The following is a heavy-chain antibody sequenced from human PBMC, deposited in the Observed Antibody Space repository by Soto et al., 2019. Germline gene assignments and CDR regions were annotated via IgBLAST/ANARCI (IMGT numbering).Heavy chain of an antibody. Sequence: EVQLVESGGGLVQPGGSLRLSCAASGFTFSSYWMHWVRQAPGKGLVWVSRINSDGSSTSYADSVKGRFTISMDNAKNTLYMQMNILRAEDTAVYYCARRNYDFWSGYYPPHYYYDYYMDVWGKGTTVTVSS. D-gene: IGHD3-3*01. V-gene: IGHV3-74*01. CDR2: INSDGSST. J-gene: IGHJ6*03. CDR3: ARRNYDFWSGYYPPHYYYDYYMDV. CDR1: GFTFSSYW.